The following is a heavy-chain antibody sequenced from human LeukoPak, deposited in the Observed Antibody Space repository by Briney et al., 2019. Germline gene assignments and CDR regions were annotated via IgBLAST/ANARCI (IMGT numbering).Heavy chain of an antibody. D-gene: IGHD3-3*01. CDR1: GYTFTGYY. CDR3: ARGYYDFWSGYYTGGEDFDY. J-gene: IGHJ4*02. Sequence: ASVKVSCKASGYTFTGYYMHWVRQAPGQGLEWMGWINPNSGGTNYAQKFQGRVTMTRDTSISTAYMELSRLRSDDTAVYYCARGYYDFWSGYYTGGEDFDYWGQGTLVTVSS. CDR2: INPNSGGT. V-gene: IGHV1-2*02.